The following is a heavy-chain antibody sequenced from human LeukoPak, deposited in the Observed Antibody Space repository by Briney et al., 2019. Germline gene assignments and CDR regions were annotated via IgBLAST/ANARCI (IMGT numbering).Heavy chain of an antibody. J-gene: IGHJ6*03. CDR2: MSPTNGHT. CDR1: GYSFNSHD. Sequence: PSVKVACKAYGYSFNSHDTNWVRQATGQGLEWMGWMSPTNGHTGFAQRFQGRVTVTRNTSISTGYLELISLTSEDAAVYYCARQFRPVSYMDVWGKGTTVTVS. D-gene: IGHD2-21*01. V-gene: IGHV1-8*01. CDR3: ARQFRPVSYMDV.